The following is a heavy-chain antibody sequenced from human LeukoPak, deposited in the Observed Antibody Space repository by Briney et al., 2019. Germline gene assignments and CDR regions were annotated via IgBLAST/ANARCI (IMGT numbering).Heavy chain of an antibody. J-gene: IGHJ4*02. V-gene: IGHV3-21*01. CDR1: GFTFSSYS. CDR2: ISSSSSYI. CDR3: ARTGSYYYDRYFDY. D-gene: IGHD3-22*01. Sequence: GGSLRLSCAASGFTFSSYSMNWVRQAPGKGLEWVSSISSSSSYIYYADSVKGRFTISRDNAKNSPYLQMNSLRAEDTAVYYCARTGSYYYDRYFDYWGQGTLVTVSS.